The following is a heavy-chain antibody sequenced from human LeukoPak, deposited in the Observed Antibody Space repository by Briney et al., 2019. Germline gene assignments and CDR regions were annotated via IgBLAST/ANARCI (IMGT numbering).Heavy chain of an antibody. Sequence: PGGSLSLTCAASGFIFSDYYMTWIRQAPGKGLEWVSDISSSRSYTYYADSVKGRITISRDNAKNSLYLQMNSLRADDTAVYYCASGGGGMVIGDYWGQGTLVTVSS. CDR1: GFIFSDYY. CDR2: ISSSRSYT. V-gene: IGHV3-11*06. J-gene: IGHJ4*02. CDR3: ASGGGGMVIGDY. D-gene: IGHD3-16*01.